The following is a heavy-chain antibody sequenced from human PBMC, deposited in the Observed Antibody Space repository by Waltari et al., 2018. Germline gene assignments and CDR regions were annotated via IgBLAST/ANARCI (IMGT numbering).Heavy chain of an antibody. D-gene: IGHD6-19*01. CDR2: MNPKNGNT. J-gene: IGHJ4*02. CDR1: GYSFSDYD. Sequence: QVQLVQSGAEVKKPGASVKVSCKTSGYSFSDYDINWVRQATGQGLEGMGWMNPKNGNTGYAHKFQGRVTITSDTSTETVYMELSSLRVDDTAVYYCARVPGISVAGSDSWGQGTLVTVSS. CDR3: ARVPGISVAGSDS. V-gene: IGHV1-8*03.